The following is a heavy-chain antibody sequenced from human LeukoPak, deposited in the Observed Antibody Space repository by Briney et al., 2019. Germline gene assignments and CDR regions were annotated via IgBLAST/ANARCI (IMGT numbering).Heavy chain of an antibody. Sequence: GRSLRLSCAASGFTFDDYAMHRVRQAPGKGLEWVSSISWNSGTLGYADSVKGRFTISRDNAKNSLYLQMNSLRAEDMAFYYCAKAGCSSTSCYANYWGQGTLVTVSS. CDR2: ISWNSGTL. CDR3: AKAGCSSTSCYANY. J-gene: IGHJ4*02. D-gene: IGHD2-2*01. V-gene: IGHV3-9*03. CDR1: GFTFDDYA.